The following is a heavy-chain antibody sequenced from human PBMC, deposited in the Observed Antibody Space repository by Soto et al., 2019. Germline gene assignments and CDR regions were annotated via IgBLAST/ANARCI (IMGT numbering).Heavy chain of an antibody. CDR2: ISGSSITI. CDR1: GFTFSDSY. V-gene: IGHV3-11*01. J-gene: IGHJ4*02. CDR3: ARFLGGIPARPFDY. D-gene: IGHD6-6*01. Sequence: QVQLVVSGGGLVKPGGSVRLSCAASGFTFSDSYMSWVRQAPGKGLEWLSYISGSSITISHADSVKGRFTISRDNDKNSVYLQMDSLRAEDTAVYYCARFLGGIPARPFDYWGQGTLVTVSS.